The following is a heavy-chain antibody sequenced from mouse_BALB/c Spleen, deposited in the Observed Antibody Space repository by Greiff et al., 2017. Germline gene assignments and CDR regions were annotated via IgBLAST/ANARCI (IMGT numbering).Heavy chain of an antibody. V-gene: IGHV5-4*02. Sequence: EVKLMESGGGLVKPGGSLKLSCAASGFTFSDYYMYWVRQTPEKRLEWVATISSGGSYTYYPESVKGRFTISRDNAKNTLYLQMSSLKSEDTAMYYCTRDTGFAYWGQGTLVTVSA. CDR3: TRDTGFAY. J-gene: IGHJ3*01. CDR1: GFTFSDYY. CDR2: ISSGGSYT.